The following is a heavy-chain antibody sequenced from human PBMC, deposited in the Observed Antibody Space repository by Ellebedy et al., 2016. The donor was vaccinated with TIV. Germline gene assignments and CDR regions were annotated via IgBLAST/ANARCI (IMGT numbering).Heavy chain of an antibody. CDR1: GFTFSSYG. D-gene: IGHD3-9*01. J-gene: IGHJ4*02. V-gene: IGHV3-33*01. Sequence: PGGSLRLSCAASGFTFSSYGMHWVRQAPGKGLEWVAVIWYDAFNKYYSDSVKGRFTISRYNSKNTLYLQMDSLRAEDTAVYYCAREQSPYYDILTDSFDYWGQGSLVTVSS. CDR3: AREQSPYYDILTDSFDY. CDR2: IWYDAFNK.